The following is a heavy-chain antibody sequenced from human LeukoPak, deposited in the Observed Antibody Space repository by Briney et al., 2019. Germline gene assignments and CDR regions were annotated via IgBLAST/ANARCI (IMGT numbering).Heavy chain of an antibody. CDR1: GDSVSSKSAA. CDR3: ASDGSEIPSDY. CDR2: TYYRSKWHN. V-gene: IGHV6-1*01. Sequence: SQTLSLTFAISGDSVSSKSAAWSWIRQSPSRGLEWLGKTYYRSKWHNDYAISVKNRITINPDASKKQFSLQLKSVTPEGTAVCFCASDGSEIPSDYWGQGALVAVSS. J-gene: IGHJ4*02. D-gene: IGHD2-2*02.